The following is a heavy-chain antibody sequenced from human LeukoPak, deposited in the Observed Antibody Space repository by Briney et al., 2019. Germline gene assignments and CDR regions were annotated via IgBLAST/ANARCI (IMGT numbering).Heavy chain of an antibody. V-gene: IGHV1-46*01. CDR1: GYPFTSYY. Sequence: ASVKVSCKASGYPFTSYYMTWVRQAPGQVLEWMGVINPSGGNTRYAQNFHGRVTMTRDSSTSTVYMELSSLRSEDTALYYCARVVGVYTKVDYWGQGTLVTVTS. CDR2: INPSGGNT. CDR3: ARVVGVYTKVDY. J-gene: IGHJ4*02. D-gene: IGHD5/OR15-5a*01.